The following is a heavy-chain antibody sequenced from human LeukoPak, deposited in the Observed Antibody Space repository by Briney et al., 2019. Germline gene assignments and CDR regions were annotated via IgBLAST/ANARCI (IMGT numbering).Heavy chain of an antibody. CDR3: ARVVCLAAAGTGIAVAGQGFCGMDV. CDR1: GYTFTSYA. V-gene: IGHV7-4-1*02. CDR2: INTNTGNP. Sequence: GASVKVSCKASGYTFTSYAMNWVRQAPGQGLEWMGWINTNTGNPTYAQGFTGRFVFSLDTSVSTAYLQISSLKAEDTAVYYCARVVCLAAAGTGIAVAGQGFCGMDVWGQGTTVTVSS. D-gene: IGHD6-13*01. J-gene: IGHJ6*02.